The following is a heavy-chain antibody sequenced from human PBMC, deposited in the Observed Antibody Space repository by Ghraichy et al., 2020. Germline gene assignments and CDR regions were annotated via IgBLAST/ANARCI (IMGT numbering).Heavy chain of an antibody. J-gene: IGHJ4*02. CDR3: ARAYDYVWGSYRFSFDY. CDR2: INSDGSST. CDR1: GFTFSSYW. D-gene: IGHD3-16*02. V-gene: IGHV3-74*01. Sequence: ESLNISCAASGFTFSSYWMHWVRQAPGKGLVWVSRINSDGSSTSYADSVKGRFTISRDNAKNTLYLQMNSLRAEDTAVYYCARAYDYVWGSYRFSFDYWGQGTLVTVSS.